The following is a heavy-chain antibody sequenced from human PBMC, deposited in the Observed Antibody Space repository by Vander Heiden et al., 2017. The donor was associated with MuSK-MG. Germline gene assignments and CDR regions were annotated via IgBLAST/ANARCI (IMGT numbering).Heavy chain of an antibody. CDR2: IYPEDSDT. CDR3: ARRYSDSPNFYYYGMDV. CDR1: GYSFRNYW. Sequence: VQLVQSGAAVKQPGESLKISCQGFGYSFRNYWIAWVRQLPGQGLEWMGIIYPEDSDTRYSPSFQGQVTISADKSTSTAYLQWSSLKASDTAMYYCARRYSDSPNFYYYGMDVWGQGTTVTVSS. J-gene: IGHJ6*02. D-gene: IGHD5-12*01. V-gene: IGHV5-51*01.